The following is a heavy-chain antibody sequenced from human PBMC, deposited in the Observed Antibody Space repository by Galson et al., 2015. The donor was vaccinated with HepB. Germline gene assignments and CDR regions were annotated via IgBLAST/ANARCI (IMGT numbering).Heavy chain of an antibody. CDR1: GYTFTSYY. Sequence: SVKVSCKASGYTFTSYYMHWVRQAPGQGLEWMGIINPSGGSTSYAQKFQGRVTMTRDTSTSTVYMELSSLRSEDTAVYYCARDGGGYSYYYGMDVWGQGTTVTVSS. CDR3: ARDGGGYSYYYGMDV. V-gene: IGHV1-46*01. J-gene: IGHJ6*02. D-gene: IGHD5-18*01. CDR2: INPSGGST.